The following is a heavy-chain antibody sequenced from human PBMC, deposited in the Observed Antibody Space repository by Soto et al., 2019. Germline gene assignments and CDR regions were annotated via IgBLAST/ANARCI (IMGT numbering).Heavy chain of an antibody. V-gene: IGHV1-18*04. CDR1: GYTFTSYG. CDR2: ISAYNGNT. Sequence: QVQLVQSGAEVKKPGASVKVSCKASGYTFTSYGISWVRQAPGQGLAWRGWISAYNGNTNYAQKLQGRVTMTTDTTTSTAYMELRSLRSDDTAVYYCATSYCSSTSCARNWFDPGGQGTLVTVSS. J-gene: IGHJ5*02. D-gene: IGHD2-2*01. CDR3: ATSYCSSTSCARNWFDP.